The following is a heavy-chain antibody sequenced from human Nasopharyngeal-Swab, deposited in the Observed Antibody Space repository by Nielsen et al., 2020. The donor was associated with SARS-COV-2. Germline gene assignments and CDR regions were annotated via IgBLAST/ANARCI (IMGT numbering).Heavy chain of an antibody. J-gene: IGHJ5*02. Sequence: ASVKVSCKASGYTFTSYSMHWVRQAPGQGLEWMGRINPNSGGPNYAQKFQGRVTMTRDTSISTAYMELSRLRSDDTAVYYCARDNRQWLVRGWFDPWGQGTLVTVSS. CDR3: ARDNRQWLVRGWFDP. CDR2: INPNSGGP. CDR1: GYTFTSYS. V-gene: IGHV1-2*06. D-gene: IGHD6-19*01.